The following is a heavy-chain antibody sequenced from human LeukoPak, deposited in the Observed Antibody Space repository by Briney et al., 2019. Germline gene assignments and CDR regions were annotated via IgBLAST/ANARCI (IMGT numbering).Heavy chain of an antibody. CDR3: ARDRVDTAMVRTFDI. Sequence: SETLSLTCTVSGGSISSGSYYWSWIRQPAGKGLEWIGRIYTSGSTNYNPSLKSRVTISVDTSKNQFSLKLSSVTAADTAVYYCARDRVDTAMVRTFDIWGQGTMVTVSS. CDR2: IYTSGST. CDR1: GGSISSGSYY. V-gene: IGHV4-61*02. D-gene: IGHD5-18*01. J-gene: IGHJ3*02.